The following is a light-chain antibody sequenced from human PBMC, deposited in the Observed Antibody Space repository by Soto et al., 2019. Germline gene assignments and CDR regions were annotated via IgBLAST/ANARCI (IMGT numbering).Light chain of an antibody. CDR2: DAS. CDR3: QQYGSSGT. J-gene: IGKJ1*01. Sequence: EIVLRQSPATLSLSPGEGATLSCRASQSVSSYLAWYQQKPGQAPRLLIYDASNRATGIPARFSGSGSETDFTLTISRLEPEDFAVYYCQQYGSSGTFGQGTKVDI. V-gene: IGKV3-11*01. CDR1: QSVSSY.